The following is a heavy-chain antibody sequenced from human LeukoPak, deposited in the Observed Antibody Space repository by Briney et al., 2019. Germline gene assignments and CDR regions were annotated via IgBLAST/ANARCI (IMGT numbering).Heavy chain of an antibody. V-gene: IGHV4-39*01. D-gene: IGHD3-10*01. J-gene: IGHJ6*02. Sequence: SETLSLTCTVSGGSISSSSYYWGWIRQPPGQGLEWIGTITNTGNTYSNPSLKSRVTISIDTSKTQISLKLTSVTAADTAVFYCARKTPGTSVDVWGQGTPVTVSS. CDR3: ARKTPGTSVDV. CDR1: GGSISSSSYY. CDR2: ITNTGNT.